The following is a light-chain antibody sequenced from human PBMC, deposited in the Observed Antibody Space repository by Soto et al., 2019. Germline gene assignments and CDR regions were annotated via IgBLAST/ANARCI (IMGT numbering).Light chain of an antibody. V-gene: IGKV1-9*01. Sequence: DIPLTQSPSFLSASVGDRVTITCRASQGISSYLAWYQQKPGKAPKLLIYPASTLQSGVPSRFSGSGSGTEFTLTISSLQPEDFATYYCQQLNSYLSITFGQGTRLEIK. CDR3: QQLNSYLSIT. CDR2: PAS. J-gene: IGKJ5*01. CDR1: QGISSY.